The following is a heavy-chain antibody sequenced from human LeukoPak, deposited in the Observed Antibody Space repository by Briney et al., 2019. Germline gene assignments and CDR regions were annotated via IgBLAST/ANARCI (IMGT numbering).Heavy chain of an antibody. J-gene: IGHJ4*02. D-gene: IGHD6-13*01. V-gene: IGHV4-39*01. CDR1: GGSISSSSYY. Sequence: SETLSLTCTVSGGSISSSSYYWGWIRQPPGKGLEWIGNFFYSGSTYYNPSLKSRVTISVDTSMNQFSLILSSVTAADTAVYYCARPRGGIAAAYYFDSWGQGFLVTVSS. CDR2: FFYSGST. CDR3: ARPRGGIAAAYYFDS.